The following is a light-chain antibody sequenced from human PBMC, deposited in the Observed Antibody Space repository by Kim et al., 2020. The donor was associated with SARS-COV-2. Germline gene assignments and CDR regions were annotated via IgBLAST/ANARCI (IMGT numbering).Light chain of an antibody. Sequence: GSVGDSVTFTCRASQSISDWLAWYQQKPGKATKLLIFEASTLMTGVPSRFSGRGSGTKFTLTINSLQPDDFASYYCQQYNLYPLTFGGGTKVDIK. CDR3: QQYNLYPLT. CDR2: EAS. J-gene: IGKJ4*01. V-gene: IGKV1-5*03. CDR1: QSISDW.